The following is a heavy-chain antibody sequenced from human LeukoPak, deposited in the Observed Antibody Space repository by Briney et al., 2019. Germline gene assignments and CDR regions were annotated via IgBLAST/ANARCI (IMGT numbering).Heavy chain of an antibody. CDR3: AVLTTVTTDFDY. V-gene: IGHV3-23*01. CDR2: ISGSGGST. Sequence: GSLRLSCTASGLTFISYSMNWVRQAQGKGLEWVSAISGSGGSTYYADSVKGRFNISRDNSKNTLYLQMNSLRAEDTAVYYCAVLTTVTTDFDYWGQGTLVTVSS. D-gene: IGHD4-17*01. CDR1: GLTFISYS. J-gene: IGHJ4*02.